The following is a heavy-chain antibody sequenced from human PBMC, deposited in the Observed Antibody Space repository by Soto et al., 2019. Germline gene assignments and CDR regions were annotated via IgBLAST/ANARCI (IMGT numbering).Heavy chain of an antibody. CDR1: GGSINTSDS. Sequence: SETLSLTCAVSGGSINTSDSWSWVRQPPGKGLEWIGEVYHSGSTNYNPSLKSRVTMSVDKSNNQFSLKLSSVTAADTAVYYWARVASDAFDLWGQGTMVTVSS. CDR2: VYHSGST. CDR3: ARVASDAFDL. V-gene: IGHV4-4*02. J-gene: IGHJ3*01.